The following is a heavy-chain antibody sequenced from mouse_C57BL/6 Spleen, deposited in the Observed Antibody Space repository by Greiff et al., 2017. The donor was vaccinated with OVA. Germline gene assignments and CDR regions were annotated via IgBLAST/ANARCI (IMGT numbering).Heavy chain of an antibody. CDR1: GYTFTSYW. D-gene: IGHD3-3*01. CDR3: ARGGTSGFAY. Sequence: QVQLQQPGAELVKPGASVKLSCKASGYTFTSYWMHWVKQRPGQGLEWIGMIHPNSGSTNYNEKFKSKDTLTVDKSSSTAYMQHSSLTSEDSAVYDSARGGTSGFAYWGQGTLVTVSA. V-gene: IGHV1-64*01. CDR2: IHPNSGST. J-gene: IGHJ3*01.